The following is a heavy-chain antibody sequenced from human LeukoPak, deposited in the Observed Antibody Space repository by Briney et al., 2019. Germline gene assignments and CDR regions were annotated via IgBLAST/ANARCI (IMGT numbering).Heavy chain of an antibody. Sequence: SETLSLTCTVSGDSISSYYWSWIRQPPGKGLEWIGYIYYSGSTNYNPSLKSRVTISVDTSKNQFSLRLSSVTAADTAVYYCAREFYYYESSGYYPYYFDYWGQGTLVTVSS. CDR1: GDSISSYY. CDR3: AREFYYYESSGYYPYYFDY. V-gene: IGHV4-59*01. CDR2: IYYSGST. D-gene: IGHD3-22*01. J-gene: IGHJ4*02.